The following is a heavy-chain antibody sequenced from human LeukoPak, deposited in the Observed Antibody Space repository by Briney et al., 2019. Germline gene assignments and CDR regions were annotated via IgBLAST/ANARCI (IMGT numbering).Heavy chain of an antibody. CDR2: ISGSGGST. CDR1: GFTFSSYA. D-gene: IGHD3-22*01. CDR3: ARGGSGYYSDTYDY. J-gene: IGHJ4*02. Sequence: GGSLRLSCAASGFTFSSYAMSWVRQAPGKGLEWVSAISGSGGSTYYADSVKGRFTISRDNSKNTLYLQMNSLRAEDTAVYYCARGGSGYYSDTYDYWGQGTLVTVSS. V-gene: IGHV3-23*01.